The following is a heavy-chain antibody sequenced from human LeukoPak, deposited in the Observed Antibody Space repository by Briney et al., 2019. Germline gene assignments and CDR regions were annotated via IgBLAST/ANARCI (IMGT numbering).Heavy chain of an antibody. CDR3: AKAKGWLQIFDY. CDR1: GFTFRRYA. D-gene: IGHD6-19*01. V-gene: IGHV3-23*01. CDR2: ISGSAGST. J-gene: IGHJ4*02. Sequence: GGSLRLSCAASGFTFRRYAMSWVRQAPGKGLEWVSTISGSAGSTYYADSVKGRFTISRDNSKNTLYLQMNSLRAEDTAVYYCAKAKGWLQIFDYWGQGTLVTVSS.